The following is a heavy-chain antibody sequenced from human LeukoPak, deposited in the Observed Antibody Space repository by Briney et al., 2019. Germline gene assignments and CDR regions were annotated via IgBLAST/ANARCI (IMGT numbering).Heavy chain of an antibody. Sequence: GGSLRLSCAASGFTFSSYWMSWVRQAPGKGLEWVANINQDGSGKYYVDSVKGRFTISRDNAKNSLYLQMNSLRAEDTAVYYCARVVGAGYFDLWGRGTLVTVSS. CDR2: INQDGSGK. V-gene: IGHV3-7*01. CDR3: ARVVGAGYFDL. CDR1: GFTFSSYW. J-gene: IGHJ2*01. D-gene: IGHD1-26*01.